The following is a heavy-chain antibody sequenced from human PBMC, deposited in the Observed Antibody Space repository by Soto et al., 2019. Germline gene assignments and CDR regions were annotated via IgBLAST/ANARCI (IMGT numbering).Heavy chain of an antibody. D-gene: IGHD5-18*01. V-gene: IGHV3-30*18. CDR2: ISYDGSNK. Sequence: GESLKISCAASGFTFSSYGMHWVRQAPGKGLEWVAVISYDGSNKYYADSVKGRFTISRDNSKNTLYLQMNSLRAEDRAVYYWAKERQLPPVFDYWGQGTLVTVSS. CDR3: AKERQLPPVFDY. J-gene: IGHJ4*02. CDR1: GFTFSSYG.